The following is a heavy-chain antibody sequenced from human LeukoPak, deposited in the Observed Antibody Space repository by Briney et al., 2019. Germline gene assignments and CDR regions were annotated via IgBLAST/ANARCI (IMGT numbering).Heavy chain of an antibody. CDR3: TRRYGGHSGWAGYHDS. Sequence: GGSLRLSCVASGFSFSAYIMHWVRQAPGKGLEYVSAIRSDGSSTFYPNSVKGRFTIPRDNSKSTLNLQMGSLRAEDTAVYYCTRRYGGHSGWAGYHDSWGQGTLVTVSS. J-gene: IGHJ4*02. CDR1: GFSFSAYI. D-gene: IGHD6-19*01. V-gene: IGHV3-64*01. CDR2: IRSDGSST.